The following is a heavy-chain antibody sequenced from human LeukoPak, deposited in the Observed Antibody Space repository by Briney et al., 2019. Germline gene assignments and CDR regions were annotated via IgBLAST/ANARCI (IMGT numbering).Heavy chain of an antibody. D-gene: IGHD6-13*01. V-gene: IGHV1-46*01. Sequence: ASVNVSCKASGYTXTSYHMHWVRQAPGQGLEWMGIIGPSGGSTSYTQKLQGRVTMTRDTSTSTVYMELTSLRSEDTDVYYCARDSSNWSFDYWGQGTLVTVSS. CDR1: GYTXTSYH. CDR3: ARDSSNWSFDY. CDR2: IGPSGGST. J-gene: IGHJ4*02.